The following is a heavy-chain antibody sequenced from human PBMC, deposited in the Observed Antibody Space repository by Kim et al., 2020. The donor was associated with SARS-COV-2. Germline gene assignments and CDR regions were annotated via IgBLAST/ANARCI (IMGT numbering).Heavy chain of an antibody. Sequence: ASVKVSCKASGYTFTSYYMHWVRQAPGQGLEWMGIINPSGGSTSYAQKFQGRVTMTRDTSTSTVYMELSSLRSEDTAVYYCARTPSAVVIAIPYYYYGMDVWGQGTTVTVSS. CDR2: INPSGGST. CDR3: ARTPSAVVIAIPYYYYGMDV. J-gene: IGHJ6*02. D-gene: IGHD2-21*01. CDR1: GYTFTSYY. V-gene: IGHV1-46*01.